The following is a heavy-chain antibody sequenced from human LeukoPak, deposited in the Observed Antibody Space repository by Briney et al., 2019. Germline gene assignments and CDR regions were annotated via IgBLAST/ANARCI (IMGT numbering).Heavy chain of an antibody. Sequence: ASVKVSCKASGYTFTGYYMHWVRQAPGQGLEWMGWINPNSGGTNYAQKFQGWVTMTRDTPISTAYMELSRLRSDDTAVYYCARGRSVGATERDWFDPWGQGTLVTVSS. CDR2: INPNSGGT. CDR3: ARGRSVGATERDWFDP. J-gene: IGHJ5*02. CDR1: GYTFTGYY. V-gene: IGHV1-2*04. D-gene: IGHD1-26*01.